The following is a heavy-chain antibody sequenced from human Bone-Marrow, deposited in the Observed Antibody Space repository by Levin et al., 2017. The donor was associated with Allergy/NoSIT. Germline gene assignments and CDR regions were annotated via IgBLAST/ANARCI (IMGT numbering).Heavy chain of an antibody. CDR3: AGDLSGRNDN. V-gene: IGHV3-74*01. J-gene: IGHJ4*02. CDR2: TNEDGSIT. D-gene: IGHD3-3*01. Sequence: AGGSLRLSCAASGFTFSSWWMHWVRQVPGKGLVWVSRTNEDGSITDYADSAKGRFTISRDNGKNTLYLQMNSLRVEDTAIYYCAGDLSGRNDNWGPGTLVTVSS. CDR1: GFTFSSWW.